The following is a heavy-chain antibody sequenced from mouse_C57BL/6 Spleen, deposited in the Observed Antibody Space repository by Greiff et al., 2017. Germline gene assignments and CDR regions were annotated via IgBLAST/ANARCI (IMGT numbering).Heavy chain of an antibody. CDR1: GFSFNTYA. CDR3: VRAGTRYAMDY. CDR2: IRSKSNNYAT. Sequence: VQLQQSGGGLVQPKGSLKLSCAASGFSFNTYAMNWVRQAPGKGLEWVARIRSKSNNYATYYADSVKDRFTISRDDSESMLYLQMNNLKTEDTAMYDCVRAGTRYAMDYWGQGTSVTVSS. D-gene: IGHD4-1*01. J-gene: IGHJ4*01. V-gene: IGHV10-1*01.